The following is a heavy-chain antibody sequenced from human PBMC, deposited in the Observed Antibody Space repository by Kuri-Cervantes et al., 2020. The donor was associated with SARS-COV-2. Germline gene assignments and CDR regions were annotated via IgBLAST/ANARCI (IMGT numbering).Heavy chain of an antibody. CDR3: VRIRAATVIADY. D-gene: IGHD4-11*01. CDR1: GFSLTTSGTC. J-gene: IGHJ4*02. V-gene: IGHV2-70*11. CDR2: IDWDDDK. Sequence: SGPTLVKPTQTLTLTCTFSGFSLTTSGTCVAWIRQPPGKALEWLARIDWDDDKYYKTSLNTRLSISKDTSKDQVVLTMTNMDPVDTGTYYCVRIRAATVIADYWGQGTLVTVSS.